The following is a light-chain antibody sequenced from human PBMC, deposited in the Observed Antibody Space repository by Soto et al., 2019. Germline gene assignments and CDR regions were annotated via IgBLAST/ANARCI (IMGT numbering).Light chain of an antibody. J-gene: IGLJ1*01. CDR3: SSSAGRNNSTYV. Sequence: QSVLTQPPSASGSPGQSVTISCTGTSSDVGGYNYVSWYQQHPGKAPKLMIYEVSKRPSGVPDRFSGSKSGNTASLTVSGLQAEDEADYYSSSSAGRNNSTYVFGNGTKVTVL. V-gene: IGLV2-8*01. CDR2: EVS. CDR1: SSDVGGYNY.